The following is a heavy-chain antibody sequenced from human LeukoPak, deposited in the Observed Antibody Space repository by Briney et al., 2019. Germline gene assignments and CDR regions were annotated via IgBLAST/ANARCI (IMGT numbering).Heavy chain of an antibody. V-gene: IGHV3-23*01. CDR2: ISGSGLST. J-gene: IGHJ6*03. CDR1: GFTFSSYA. Sequence: GGSLRLSCAASGFTFSSYAISWVRQAPGKGLEWVSGISGSGLSTYYGGSVKGRSTISRDNSKNTLFLQMNSLTAEDTAVYYCARVRGSGFCSGSSCAKDPGYYYYMDVWGKGTTVTVSS. CDR3: ARVRGSGFCSGSSCAKDPGYYYYMDV. D-gene: IGHD2-2*01.